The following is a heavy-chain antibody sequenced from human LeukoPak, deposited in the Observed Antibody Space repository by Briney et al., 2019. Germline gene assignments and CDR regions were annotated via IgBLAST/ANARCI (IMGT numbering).Heavy chain of an antibody. V-gene: IGHV1-2*02. CDR3: ARTRITMVRGVIVPIGY. CDR2: INPNSGGT. CDR1: GYTFTGYY. D-gene: IGHD3-10*01. Sequence: ASVKVSCKASGYTFTGYYMHWVRQAPGQGLEWMGWINPNSGGTNYAQKFQGRVTMTRDTSISTAYMELSRLRSDDTAVYYCARTRITMVRGVIVPIGYRGQGTLVTVSS. J-gene: IGHJ4*02.